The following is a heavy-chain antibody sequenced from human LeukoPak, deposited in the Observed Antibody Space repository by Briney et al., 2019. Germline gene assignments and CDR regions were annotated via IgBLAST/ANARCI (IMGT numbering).Heavy chain of an antibody. D-gene: IGHD6-19*01. CDR1: GGSISSSSYY. J-gene: IGHJ4*02. Sequence: SETLSLTCTVSGGSISSSSYYWGWIRQPPGKGLEWIGSIYYSGSTYYNPSLKSRVTISVDTSKNQFSLKLSSVTAADTAVYYCARRTATTYSSGWYPFDYWGQGTLVTVSS. CDR2: IYYSGST. CDR3: ARRTATTYSSGWYPFDY. V-gene: IGHV4-39*01.